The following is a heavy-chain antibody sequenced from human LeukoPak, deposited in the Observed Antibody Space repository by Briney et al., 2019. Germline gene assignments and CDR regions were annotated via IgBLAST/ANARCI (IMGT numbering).Heavy chain of an antibody. CDR2: FDPEDGET. D-gene: IGHD4-17*01. V-gene: IGHV1-24*01. Sequence: ASVKVPCKVSGYTLTELSMHWVRQAPGKGLEWMGGFDPEDGETIYAQKFQGRVTMTEDTSTSTAYMELRSLRSDDTAVYYCAREGDYGDPPAYWGQGTLVTVSS. CDR3: AREGDYGDPPAY. J-gene: IGHJ4*02. CDR1: GYTLTELS.